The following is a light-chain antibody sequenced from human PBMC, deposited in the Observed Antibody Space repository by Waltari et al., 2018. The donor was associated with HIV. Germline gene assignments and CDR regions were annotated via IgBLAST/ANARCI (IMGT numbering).Light chain of an antibody. CDR2: GNR. CDR1: SSNIGAGYD. Sequence: QSVLTQPPSVSGAPGQRVTISCTGSSSNIGAGYDVHWYQQLPGTAPKLLIYGNRSRPSGVPDRFSGSKSGTSASLAITGLQAEDEADYYCQSYDSSLRVVFGGGTKLTVL. CDR3: QSYDSSLRVV. V-gene: IGLV1-40*01. J-gene: IGLJ2*01.